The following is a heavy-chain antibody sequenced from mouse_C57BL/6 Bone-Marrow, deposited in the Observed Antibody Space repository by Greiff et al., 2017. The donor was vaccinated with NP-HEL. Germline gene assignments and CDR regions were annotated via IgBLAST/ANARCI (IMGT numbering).Heavy chain of an antibody. Sequence: EVKLMETGGGLVQPGGSRGLSCEGSGFTFSGFWMSWVRQTPGKTLEWIGDINSDDSAINYAPSIKDRFTIFRDNDKSTLYLQMSNVRSEDTATYFCMRYGNYWYFDVWGTGTTVTVSS. J-gene: IGHJ1*03. V-gene: IGHV11-2*01. CDR1: GFTFSGFW. CDR3: MRYGNYWYFDV. D-gene: IGHD2-1*01. CDR2: INSDDSAI.